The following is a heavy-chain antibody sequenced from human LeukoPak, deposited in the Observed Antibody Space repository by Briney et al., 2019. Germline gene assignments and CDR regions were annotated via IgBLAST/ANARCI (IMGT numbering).Heavy chain of an antibody. J-gene: IGHJ3*02. CDR1: GFTFSSYW. D-gene: IGHD3-9*01. V-gene: IGHV3-7*03. Sequence: PGGSLRLSCAASGFTFSSYWMSWVRQPPGKGLEWVANIKQDGSEKYYVDSVKGRFTISRDNANNSLHLQMNSLRAEDTAVYYCAGEETDYDILTGYYNAAFDIWGQGTMVTVSS. CDR3: AGEETDYDILTGYYNAAFDI. CDR2: IKQDGSEK.